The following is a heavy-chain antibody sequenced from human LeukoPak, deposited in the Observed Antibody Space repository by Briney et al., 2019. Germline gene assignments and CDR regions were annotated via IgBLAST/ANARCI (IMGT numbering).Heavy chain of an antibody. CDR3: ARVWYCSSTSCPGGWFDP. V-gene: IGHV4-34*01. Sequence: PSETLSLTCAVYGGSFSGYYWSWIRQPPGKGLEWIGEINHSGSTNHNPSLKSRVTISVDTSKNQFSLKLSSVTAADTAVYYCARVWYCSSTSCPGGWFDPWGQGTLVTVSS. CDR2: INHSGST. J-gene: IGHJ5*02. D-gene: IGHD2-2*01. CDR1: GGSFSGYY.